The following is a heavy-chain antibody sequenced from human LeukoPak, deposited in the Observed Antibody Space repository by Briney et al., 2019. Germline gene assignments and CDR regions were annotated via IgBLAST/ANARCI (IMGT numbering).Heavy chain of an antibody. Sequence: SETLSLTCTVSGGSISSYYWSWIRQPPGKGLEWIGYIYFSGSTNYNPALKSRVTISVDTSKKQFSLKLSSVTAADTAVYYCASFPPSIFGVVIAYFDYWGQGTLVTVSS. CDR1: GGSISSYY. CDR2: IYFSGST. V-gene: IGHV4-59*01. D-gene: IGHD3-3*01. J-gene: IGHJ4*02. CDR3: ASFPPSIFGVVIAYFDY.